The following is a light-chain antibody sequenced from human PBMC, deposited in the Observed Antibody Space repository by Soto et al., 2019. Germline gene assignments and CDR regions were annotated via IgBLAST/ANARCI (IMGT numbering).Light chain of an antibody. CDR2: GAS. Sequence: ETVLTQSPGTLSLSPGERATLSCRASQSVSSSSLAWYQQRPGQAPRLLIYGASSRATGIPDRFSGSGSGTDFTLTISRLEPEDFAVYYCQQYGSSRTFGQGTKV. J-gene: IGKJ1*01. CDR3: QQYGSSRT. V-gene: IGKV3-20*01. CDR1: QSVSSSS.